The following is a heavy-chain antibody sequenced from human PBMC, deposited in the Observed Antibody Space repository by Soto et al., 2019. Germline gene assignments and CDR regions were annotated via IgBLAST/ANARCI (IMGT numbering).Heavy chain of an antibody. D-gene: IGHD2-15*01. V-gene: IGHV2-5*01. Sequence: SGPTLVNPTQTLTLTCTFPGFSLSSRAVGVGWIRQPPGKALEWLALIYWNDDNHYSPSLKSRLTITKDTAKNQVVLTMTDMDPVDTATYYCAHGSGWLFDHWGQGTLVTVSS. J-gene: IGHJ4*02. CDR1: GFSLSSRAVG. CDR3: AHGSGWLFDH. CDR2: IYWNDDN.